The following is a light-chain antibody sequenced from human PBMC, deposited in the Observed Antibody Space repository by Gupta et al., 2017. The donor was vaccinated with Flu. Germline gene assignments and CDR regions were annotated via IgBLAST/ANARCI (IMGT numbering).Light chain of an antibody. V-gene: IGLV2-14*01. CDR2: EVS. CDR1: SSDVGGYNY. J-gene: IGLJ2*01. CDR3: SSYTSSITLV. Sequence: SITISCTGTSSDVGGYNYVSWYQQHPGKAPKLMIYEVSNRPSGVSNRFSGSKSGNTASLTISGLQPEDEGDYYCSSYTSSITLVFGGGTKLTVL.